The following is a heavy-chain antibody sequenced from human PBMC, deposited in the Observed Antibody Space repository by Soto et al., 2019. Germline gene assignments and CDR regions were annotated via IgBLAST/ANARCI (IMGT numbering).Heavy chain of an antibody. CDR2: IWYDGSNK. J-gene: IGHJ6*03. D-gene: IGHD6-13*01. CDR1: GFTFSSYG. CDR3: ARGFVGIAAAAPHYYYYYTDV. Sequence: QVQLVESGGGVVQPGRSLRLSCAASGFTFSSYGMHWVRQAPGKGLEWVAVIWYDGSNKYYADSVKGRFTISRDNSKNTLYLQMNSLRAEDTAVYYCARGFVGIAAAAPHYYYYYTDVWGKGTTVTVSS. V-gene: IGHV3-33*01.